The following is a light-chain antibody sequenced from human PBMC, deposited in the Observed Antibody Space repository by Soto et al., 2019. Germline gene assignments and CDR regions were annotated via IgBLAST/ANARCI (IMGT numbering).Light chain of an antibody. CDR3: SSYTSSSTWV. CDR2: EVS. J-gene: IGLJ3*02. V-gene: IGLV2-14*01. CDR1: SSDVGGYNY. Sequence: QSALTQPASVSGSPGQSITISCTGTSSDVGGYNYVSWYQHHPGKAPKLMIYEVSSRPSGVSHRFSGSKSGDTASLTISGLQAEDEADYYCSSYTSSSTWVFGGGTKLTVL.